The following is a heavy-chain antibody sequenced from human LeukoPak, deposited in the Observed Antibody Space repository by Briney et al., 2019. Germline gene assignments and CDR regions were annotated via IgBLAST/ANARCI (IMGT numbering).Heavy chain of an antibody. CDR2: ISYDGSST. V-gene: IGHV3-30*18. D-gene: IGHD4-11*01. CDR1: GFTFSMYG. CDR3: VKDAENYHSNHWFFGL. J-gene: IGHJ2*01. Sequence: GKSLRLSCSASGFTFSMYGMHWVRQAPGKGLEWVAMISYDGSSTHYGDFVKGRFTISRDSSKNTLFLQMSSLRSEDTAVYFCVKDAENYHSNHWFFGLWGRGTMVTVSS.